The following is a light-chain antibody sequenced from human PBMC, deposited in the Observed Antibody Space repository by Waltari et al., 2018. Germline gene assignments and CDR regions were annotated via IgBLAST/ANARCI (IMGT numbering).Light chain of an antibody. CDR1: QGISSY. V-gene: IGKV1-9*01. CDR3: QQLNSYPRVT. CDR2: AAS. Sequence: IQLTQSPSSLSASVGDRVTITCRASQGISSYLAWYQQKPGKAPKLLIYAASTLQSGVPSRTSGRGSGTDFTLTISSLQPEDFATYYCQQLNSYPRVTFGQGTRLEIK. J-gene: IGKJ5*01.